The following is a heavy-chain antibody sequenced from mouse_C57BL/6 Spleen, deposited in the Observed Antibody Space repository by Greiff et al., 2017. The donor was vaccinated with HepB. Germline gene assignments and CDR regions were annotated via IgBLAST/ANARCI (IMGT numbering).Heavy chain of an antibody. CDR3: ASHYYSKDY. Sequence: VQLQQSGPELVKPGASVKISCKASGYAFSSSWMNWVKQRPGKGLEWIGRIYPGDGDTNYNGKFKGKATLTADKSSSTAYMQLSSLTSEDSAVYFCASHYYSKDYWGQGTTLTVSS. CDR2: IYPGDGDT. CDR1: GYAFSSSW. D-gene: IGHD2-5*01. V-gene: IGHV1-82*01. J-gene: IGHJ2*01.